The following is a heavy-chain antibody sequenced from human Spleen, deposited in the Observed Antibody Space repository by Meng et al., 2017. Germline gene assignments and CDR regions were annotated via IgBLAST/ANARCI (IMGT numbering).Heavy chain of an antibody. CDR2: INSDGSST. J-gene: IGHJ6*02. CDR3: ARDRSIYYYYGMDV. CDR1: GFTFSSFA. V-gene: IGHV3-74*01. Sequence: GESLKISCAASGFTFSSFAMSWVRQAPGKGLVWVSRINSDGSSTSYADSVKGRFTISRDNAKNTLYLQMNSLRAEDTAVYYCARDRSIYYYYGMDVWGQGTTVTVSS.